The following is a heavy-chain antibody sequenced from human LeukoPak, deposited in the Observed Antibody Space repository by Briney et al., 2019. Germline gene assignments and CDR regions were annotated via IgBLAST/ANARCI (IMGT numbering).Heavy chain of an antibody. J-gene: IGHJ4*02. Sequence: GGSLRLSCVVSGFRFSSYAMSWVRQAPGKGLEWVAVISYDGSNKYYADSVKGRFTISRDNSKNTLYLQINSLRAEDTAVYYCAKDYDSSGFYFDYWGQGTLVTVSS. CDR3: AKDYDSSGFYFDY. CDR2: ISYDGSNK. D-gene: IGHD3-22*01. V-gene: IGHV3-30*18. CDR1: GFRFSSYA.